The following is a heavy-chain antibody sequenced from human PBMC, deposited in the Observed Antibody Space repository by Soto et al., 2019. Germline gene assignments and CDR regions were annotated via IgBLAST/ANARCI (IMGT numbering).Heavy chain of an antibody. CDR2: ISYDGSHK. J-gene: IGHJ4*02. D-gene: IGHD2-15*01. V-gene: IGHV3-30*18. CDR1: GFTFSNYG. Sequence: GGSLRLSCAASGFTFSNYGMYWVRQAPGKGLEWVAVISYDGSHKDYVDSVKGRFTISRDNSKNTLYLQMNSLRPDDTAVYYCAQDRGSCTGGTCFYSMYYWGQGT. CDR3: AQDRGSCTGGTCFYSMYY.